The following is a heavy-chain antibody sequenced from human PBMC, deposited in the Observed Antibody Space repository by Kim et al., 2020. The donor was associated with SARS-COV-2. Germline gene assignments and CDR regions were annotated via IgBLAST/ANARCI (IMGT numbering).Heavy chain of an antibody. CDR1: GFSSSSYW. D-gene: IGHD3-10*02. CDR2: ISSDGSIT. J-gene: IGHJ6*02. CDR3: ARGMFRSGFDV. V-gene: IGHV3-74*01. Sequence: GGSLRLSCAAAGFSSSSYWINWVRQPPGKGLEWVSRISSDGSITHYADSVKGRFTMSRDNAENTVFLQMNSLGAEDTAVYYCARGMFRSGFDVWGQGTTVSVSS.